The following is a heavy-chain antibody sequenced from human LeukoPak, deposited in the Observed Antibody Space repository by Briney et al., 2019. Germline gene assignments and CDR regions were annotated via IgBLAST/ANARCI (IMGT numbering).Heavy chain of an antibody. J-gene: IGHJ4*02. D-gene: IGHD6-19*01. CDR1: GFTFSSYA. CDR3: AKASRIAVARGYFDY. CDR2: ISGSGGST. Sequence: GGSLRLSCAASGFTFSSYAMSWVRQAPGKGLEWVSAISGSGGSTYYADSVKGRFTISRDNSKNTLYLQMNSLRAEDTAVYYCAKASRIAVARGYFDYWGQGTLVTVSS. V-gene: IGHV3-23*01.